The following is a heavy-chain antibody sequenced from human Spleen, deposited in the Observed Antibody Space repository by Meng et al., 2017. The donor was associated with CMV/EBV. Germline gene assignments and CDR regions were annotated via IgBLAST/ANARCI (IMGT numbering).Heavy chain of an antibody. V-gene: IGHV3-48*03. J-gene: IGHJ5*02. CDR1: GFTFSSYE. CDR2: ISSSGSTI. Sequence: GESLKISCAASGFTFSSYEMNWVRQAPGKGLKWVSYISSSGSTIYYADSVKGRFTISRDNAKNSLYLQMNSLRAEDTAVYYCNGLVRGVINNWFDPWGQGTLVTVSS. D-gene: IGHD3-10*01. CDR3: NGLVRGVINNWFDP.